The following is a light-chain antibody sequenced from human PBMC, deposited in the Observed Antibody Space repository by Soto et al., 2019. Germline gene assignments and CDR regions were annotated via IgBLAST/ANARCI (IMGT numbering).Light chain of an antibody. J-gene: IGKJ4*01. CDR1: QGVSRK. V-gene: IGKV3-15*01. CDR2: GAS. Sequence: MTQSPSSVSASVGPRVTFSCRASQGVSRKLAWYQHKPGQAPRLLIAGASTGATSIPARFSGSGSGTEFTLTISSLQSEDCAIYYCQQYHTWPITFGGGTKVDIK. CDR3: QQYHTWPIT.